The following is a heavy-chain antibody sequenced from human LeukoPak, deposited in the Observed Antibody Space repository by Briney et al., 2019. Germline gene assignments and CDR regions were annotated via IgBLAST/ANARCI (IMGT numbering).Heavy chain of an antibody. D-gene: IGHD1-26*01. CDR2: INPSGGST. J-gene: IGHJ4*02. Sequence: ASVKVSCKASGYTFTSYYMHWVRQAPGQGLEWMGIINPSGGSTSYAQKFQGRVTMTRDTSTSTVYIELSSLRSEDTAVYYCARDSGSYYVGYWGQGTLVTVSS. CDR3: ARDSGSYYVGY. CDR1: GYTFTSYY. V-gene: IGHV1-46*01.